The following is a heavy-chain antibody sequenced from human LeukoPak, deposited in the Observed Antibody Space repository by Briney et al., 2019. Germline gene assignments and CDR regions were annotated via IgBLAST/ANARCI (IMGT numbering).Heavy chain of an antibody. CDR1: GFTFSSYG. J-gene: IGHJ4*02. CDR3: AKDRGYSYGFFDY. V-gene: IGHV3-33*06. CDR2: IWYDGSNK. D-gene: IGHD5-18*01. Sequence: GGSLRLSCAASGFTFSSYGMHWVRQAPGKGLEWVAVIWYDGSNKYYADSVKGRFTISRDNSKNTLYLQMNSLRAEDTAVYYCAKDRGYSYGFFDYWGQGTLVTLS.